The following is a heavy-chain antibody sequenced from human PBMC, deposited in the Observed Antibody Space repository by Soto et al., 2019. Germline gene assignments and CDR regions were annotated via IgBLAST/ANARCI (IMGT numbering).Heavy chain of an antibody. CDR3: ARGSGIVALPGELEDVNYDY. J-gene: IGHJ4*02. Sequence: QVQLQQWGAGLVKPSETLSLSCAVYGQSFSGHSWAWIRQPPGKGLEWIGEINESGSTYYNPSLKSRVTLSTDTSKNQFSLKLSSVSAADTAAYFCARGSGIVALPGELEDVNYDYWCQGTLVNVSS. CDR2: INESGST. V-gene: IGHV4-34*01. D-gene: IGHD1-1*01. CDR1: GQSFSGHS.